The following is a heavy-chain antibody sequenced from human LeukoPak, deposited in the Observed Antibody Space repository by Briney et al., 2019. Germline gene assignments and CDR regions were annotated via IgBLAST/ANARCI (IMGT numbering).Heavy chain of an antibody. Sequence: ASVKVSCKASGYTFIAYYMHWVRQAPGQGLQWMGWLNPNNGNTNYAQKLQGRVTMTTDTSTSTAYMELRSLRSDDTAVYYCARDLTRAVAGKATEDWGQGTLVTVSS. CDR1: GYTFIAYY. CDR2: LNPNNGNT. V-gene: IGHV1-18*01. J-gene: IGHJ4*02. CDR3: ARDLTRAVAGKATED. D-gene: IGHD6-19*01.